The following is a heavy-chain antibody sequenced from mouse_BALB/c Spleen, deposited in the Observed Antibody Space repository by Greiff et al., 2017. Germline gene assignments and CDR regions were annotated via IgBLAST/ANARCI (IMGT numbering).Heavy chain of an antibody. CDR2: IRNKANGYTT. V-gene: IGHV7-3*02. CDR1: GFTFTDYY. CDR3: ASLYEAMDD. J-gene: IGHJ4*01. Sequence: EVKLVESGGGLVQPGGSLRLSCATSGFTFTDYYMSWVRQPPGKALEWLGFIRNKANGYTTEYSASVKGRFTISRDNSQSILYLQMNTLRAEDSATYYCASLYEAMDDWGQGTSVT.